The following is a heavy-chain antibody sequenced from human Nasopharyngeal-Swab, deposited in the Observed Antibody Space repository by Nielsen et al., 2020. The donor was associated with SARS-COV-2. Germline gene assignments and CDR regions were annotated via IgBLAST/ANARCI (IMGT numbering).Heavy chain of an antibody. D-gene: IGHD3-16*01. J-gene: IGHJ4*02. CDR1: GFTFTNYW. V-gene: IGHV3-74*01. Sequence: GESLKISCAVSGFTFTNYWMHWVRRTPGKGLVWVSRINIDGSRTGYADSVKGRFTISRDNAKNTLFLQMNSLRAEDTAVYYCAKEWGVLDPYFDYWGQGTLVTVSS. CDR2: INIDGSRT. CDR3: AKEWGVLDPYFDY.